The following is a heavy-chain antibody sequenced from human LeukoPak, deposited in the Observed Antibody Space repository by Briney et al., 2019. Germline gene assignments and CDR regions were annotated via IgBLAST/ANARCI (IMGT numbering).Heavy chain of an antibody. Sequence: SETLSLTCAVYGGSFSGYYWSWLRQPPGKGLEWIGEINHSGSTNYNPSLKSRVTISVDTSKNQFSLKLSSVTAAGTAVYYCARLTGGSGSYPHDYWGQGTLVTVSS. CDR2: INHSGST. CDR1: GGSFSGYY. CDR3: ARLTGGSGSYPHDY. D-gene: IGHD3-10*01. J-gene: IGHJ4*02. V-gene: IGHV4-34*01.